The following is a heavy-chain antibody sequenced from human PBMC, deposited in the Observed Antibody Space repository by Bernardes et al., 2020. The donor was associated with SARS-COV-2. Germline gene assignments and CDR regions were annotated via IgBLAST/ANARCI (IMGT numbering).Heavy chain of an antibody. CDR1: GYTFTGYF. V-gene: IGHV1-2*02. D-gene: IGHD2-8*01. CDR3: ARGAAEVLLASDY. J-gene: IGHJ4*02. Sequence: ASMKVSCKASGYTFTGYFLHWVRQAPGQGLEWMGWIRPDSGGTKYAQKFQGRVTLTRDTSISTAYMDLSSLTSDDTAVYYCARGAAEVLLASDYWGQGTLVTVSS. CDR2: IRPDSGGT.